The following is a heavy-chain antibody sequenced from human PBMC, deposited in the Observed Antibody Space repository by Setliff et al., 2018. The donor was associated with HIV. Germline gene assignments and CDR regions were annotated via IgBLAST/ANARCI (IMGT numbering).Heavy chain of an antibody. Sequence: ASVKVSCKASGYSFINSGISWVRQAPGQGLEWMGWIPTSHGDTKYAQNFQDRLTMTTDLSTTTAYMDLRSLTSDDTALYYFVRDWSYAPDYWGQGTLVTVSS. CDR2: IPTSHGDT. CDR1: GYSFINSG. V-gene: IGHV1-18*01. CDR3: VRDWSYAPDY. D-gene: IGHD2-8*02. J-gene: IGHJ4*02.